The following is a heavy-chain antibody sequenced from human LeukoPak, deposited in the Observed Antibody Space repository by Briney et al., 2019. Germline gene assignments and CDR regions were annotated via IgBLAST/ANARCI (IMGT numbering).Heavy chain of an antibody. J-gene: IGHJ4*02. CDR1: GGSFSGYY. CDR2: INHSGST. D-gene: IGHD3-22*01. V-gene: IGHV4-34*01. Sequence: SETLSLTCAVYGGSFSGYYWSWIRQPPGKGLEWIGEINHSGSTNYNPSLKSRVTISVDTSKNQFSLKLSSVTAADTAVYYCARVAYYYDSSGYIDYWGQGTLVTVSS. CDR3: ARVAYYYDSSGYIDY.